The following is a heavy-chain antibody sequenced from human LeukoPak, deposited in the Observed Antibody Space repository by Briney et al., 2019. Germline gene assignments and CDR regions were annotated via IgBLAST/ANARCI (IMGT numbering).Heavy chain of an antibody. CDR3: ARDANWGFDAFDI. J-gene: IGHJ3*02. Sequence: GGSLRLSCAASGFTFSSYGMHWVRQAPGKGLEWVAVIWYDGSNKYYADSVKGRFTISRDNSKNTLYLQMNSLRAEDTAVYYCARDANWGFDAFDIWAKGQWSPSLQ. CDR2: IWYDGSNK. V-gene: IGHV3-33*01. D-gene: IGHD7-27*01. CDR1: GFTFSSYG.